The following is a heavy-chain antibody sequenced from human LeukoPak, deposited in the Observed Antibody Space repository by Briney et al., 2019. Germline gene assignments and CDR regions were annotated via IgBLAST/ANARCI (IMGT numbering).Heavy chain of an antibody. D-gene: IGHD6-19*01. V-gene: IGHV4-34*01. CDR1: GGSFSGYY. CDR3: ARGGWYLYYYYGMDV. J-gene: IGHJ6*02. Sequence: PSETLSLTCAVYGGSFSGYYWSWLRQPPGKGLEWIGEINHSGSTNYNPSLKSRVTISVDTSKNQFSLKLSSVTAADTAVYYCARGGWYLYYYYGMDVWGQGTTVTVSS. CDR2: INHSGST.